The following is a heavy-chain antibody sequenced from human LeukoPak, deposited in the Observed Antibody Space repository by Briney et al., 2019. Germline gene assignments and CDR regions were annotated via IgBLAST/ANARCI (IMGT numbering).Heavy chain of an antibody. CDR3: SRPVDY. J-gene: IGHJ4*02. Sequence: GGSLRLSCTPSGFTFGDYTMSWFRQAPGKGLEGVGFIRSKAYGGTTDYAASVKGRFTISRDDSKTIAYLQMNRLKTEDTAVYYCSRPVDYWGQGSLVTVSS. CDR2: IRSKAYGGTT. CDR1: GFTFGDYT. V-gene: IGHV3-49*03.